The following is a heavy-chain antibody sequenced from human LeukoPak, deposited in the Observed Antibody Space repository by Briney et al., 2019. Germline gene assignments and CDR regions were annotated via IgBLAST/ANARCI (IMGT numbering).Heavy chain of an antibody. CDR3: AREDYNDSGWYFDL. CDR1: GFTFSSHW. Sequence: GGSLRLSCAASGFTFSSHWMHWVSQAPGKGLVWVSRIKSDGSRTTYADSVKGRLTISRDNAKKTLYLQMNSLRAEDTAVYFCAREDYNDSGWYFDLWGRGTLVTVSS. J-gene: IGHJ2*01. D-gene: IGHD4-17*01. V-gene: IGHV3-74*01. CDR2: IKSDGSRT.